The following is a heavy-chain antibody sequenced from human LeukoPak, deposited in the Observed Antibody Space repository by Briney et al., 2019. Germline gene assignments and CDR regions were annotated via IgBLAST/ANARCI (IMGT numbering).Heavy chain of an antibody. D-gene: IGHD2-15*01. Sequence: SETLSLTCAVYGGSFSGYYWSWIRQPPGKGLEWIGEINHSGSTNYNPSLKSRVTISVDTSKNQFSLKLSSVTAADTAVYYCAREYCSGGSCYPGGWFDPWGQGTLVTVSS. CDR3: AREYCSGGSCYPGGWFDP. CDR1: GGSFSGYY. V-gene: IGHV4-34*01. J-gene: IGHJ5*02. CDR2: INHSGST.